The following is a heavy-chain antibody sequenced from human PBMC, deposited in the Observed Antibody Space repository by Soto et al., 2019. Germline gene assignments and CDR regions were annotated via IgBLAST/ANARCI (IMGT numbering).Heavy chain of an antibody. CDR2: ISSSSSYI. J-gene: IGHJ6*02. D-gene: IGHD3-3*01. Sequence: GGSLRLSCAASGFTFSSYSMNWVRQAPGKGLEWVSSISSSSSYIYYADSVKGRFTISRDNAKNSLYLQMNSLRAEDTAVYYCAREATYYDFWSGYYVSQEYYYYYYYGMDVWGQGTTVTVSS. V-gene: IGHV3-21*01. CDR3: AREATYYDFWSGYYVSQEYYYYYYYGMDV. CDR1: GFTFSSYS.